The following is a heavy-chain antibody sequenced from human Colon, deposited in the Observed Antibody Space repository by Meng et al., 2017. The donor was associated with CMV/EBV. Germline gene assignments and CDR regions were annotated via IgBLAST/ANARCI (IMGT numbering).Heavy chain of an antibody. CDR3: AKDPNETHDYPRGAYNYYGMDV. V-gene: IGHV3-30*02. CDR2: IPFYGSNK. D-gene: IGHD4-11*01. Sequence: GESLKISCAASGFTFRNYAMNWVRQAPGKGLEWVAFIPFYGSNKYYAHSVKGRFAISRDNFKNTLYLQMNSLRPEDTAVYYCAKDPNETHDYPRGAYNYYGMDVWGQGTTVTVSS. J-gene: IGHJ6*02. CDR1: GFTFRNYA.